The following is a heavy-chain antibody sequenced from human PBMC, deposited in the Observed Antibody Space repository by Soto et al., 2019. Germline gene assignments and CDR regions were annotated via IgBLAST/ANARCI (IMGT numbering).Heavy chain of an antibody. D-gene: IGHD6-6*01. CDR3: ARAAGPSIAARPQFDY. J-gene: IGHJ4*02. CDR1: GFTFSSYE. V-gene: IGHV3-48*03. CDR2: ISSSGSTI. Sequence: HPGGSLRLSCAASGFTFSSYEMNWVRQAPGKGLEWVSYISSSGSTIYYADSVKGRFTISRDNAKNSLYLQMNSLRAEDTAVYYCARAAGPSIAARPQFDYWGQGTLVTVSS.